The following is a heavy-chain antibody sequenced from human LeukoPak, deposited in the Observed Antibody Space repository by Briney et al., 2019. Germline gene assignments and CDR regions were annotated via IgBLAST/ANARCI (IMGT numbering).Heavy chain of an antibody. V-gene: IGHV4-59*01. D-gene: IGHD4-17*01. J-gene: IGHJ4*02. Sequence: SETLSLTCTVSGGSISSYYWSWIRQPPGKGLEWIGYIYYSGSTNYNPSLKSRVTISVQTSKNQFSLKLSSVTAADTAVYYCARGLNRNDYGDYGYWGQGTLVTVSS. CDR1: GGSISSYY. CDR3: ARGLNRNDYGDYGY. CDR2: IYYSGST.